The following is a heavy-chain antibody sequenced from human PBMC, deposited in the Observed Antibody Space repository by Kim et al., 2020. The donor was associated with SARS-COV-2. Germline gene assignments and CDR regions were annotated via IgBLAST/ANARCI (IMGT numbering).Heavy chain of an antibody. Sequence: LETLSLTCTVSGGSISSYYWSWIRQPPGKGLEWIGYIYYSGSTNYNPSLKSRVTISVDTSKNQFSLKLSSVTAADTAVYYCASVRGYSGDHYYYGMDVWGQGTTVTVSS. J-gene: IGHJ6*02. CDR2: IYYSGST. D-gene: IGHD5-18*01. CDR3: ASVRGYSGDHYYYGMDV. V-gene: IGHV4-59*01. CDR1: GGSISSYY.